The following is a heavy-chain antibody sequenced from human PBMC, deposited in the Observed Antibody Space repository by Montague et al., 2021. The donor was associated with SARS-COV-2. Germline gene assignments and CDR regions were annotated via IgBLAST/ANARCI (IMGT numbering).Heavy chain of an antibody. Sequence: TLSLTCTVSGGSISGDNYYWTWIRQHPGKGLEWIGYIYYGGSTYYNPSLKSRVTISVDTSKNQFSLKLSSVTAADTAVYYCARARITMIVVVNAFDIWGQGTMVTVSS. D-gene: IGHD3-22*01. CDR3: ARARITMIVVVNAFDI. V-gene: IGHV4-31*03. CDR2: IYYGGST. CDR1: GGSISGDNYY. J-gene: IGHJ3*02.